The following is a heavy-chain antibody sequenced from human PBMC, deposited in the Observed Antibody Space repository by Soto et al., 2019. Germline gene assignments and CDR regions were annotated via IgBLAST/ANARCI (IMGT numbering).Heavy chain of an antibody. J-gene: IGHJ4*02. CDR3: ARNYYFDY. CDR1: GFTFSNYA. Sequence: GGSLRLSCAASGFTFSNYAMSWVRQAPGKGLEWVSSITTSGGSTYYADAVKGRFTISGDNSRNTLSLQMVSLGAEDTAVYFCARNYYFDYWGQGTLVTVSS. CDR2: ITTSGGST. D-gene: IGHD1-7*01. V-gene: IGHV3-23*01.